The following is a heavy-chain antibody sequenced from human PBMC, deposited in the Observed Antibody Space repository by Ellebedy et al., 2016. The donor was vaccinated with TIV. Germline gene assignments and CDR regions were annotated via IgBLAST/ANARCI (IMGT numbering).Heavy chain of an antibody. CDR3: ARDVPGYSVGWHADH. CDR2: ISPYNGKT. J-gene: IGHJ4*02. CDR1: GYTFTSYG. Sequence: ASVKVSXXASGYTFTSYGISWVRQAPGQGLEWMGWISPYNGKTSYAQKFQGRLTMTTDTSTSTAYMELRSLRSDDTAVYYCARDVPGYSVGWHADHWGQGTLVTVSS. D-gene: IGHD6-19*01. V-gene: IGHV1-18*04.